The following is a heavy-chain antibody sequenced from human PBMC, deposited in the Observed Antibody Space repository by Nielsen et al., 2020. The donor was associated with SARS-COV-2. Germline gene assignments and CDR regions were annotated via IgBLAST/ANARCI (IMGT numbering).Heavy chain of an antibody. CDR2: INPNSGGT. J-gene: IGHJ4*02. CDR1: GYTFTGYY. D-gene: IGHD3-10*01. Sequence: ASVKVSCKASGYTFTGYYMHWVRQAPGQGLEWMGRINPNSGGTNYAQKFQGRVTMTRDTSISTAYMELSSLRSEGTAVYYCARERVLWFGLFNYWGQGTLVTVSS. CDR3: ARERVLWFGLFNY. V-gene: IGHV1-2*06.